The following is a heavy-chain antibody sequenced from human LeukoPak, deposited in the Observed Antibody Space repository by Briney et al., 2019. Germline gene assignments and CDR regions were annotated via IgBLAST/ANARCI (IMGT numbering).Heavy chain of an antibody. V-gene: IGHV4-39*01. D-gene: IGHD3-22*01. J-gene: IGHJ4*02. Sequence: SETLSLTCTVSGRSINTKTHYWACIRQPPGKGLGWIGRVFYNGNTYYKPSLKSRVAVSVDKSKNQFSLRLTAVTAADTAVYYCAKHGEDSSGYYADFFDHCGQGTLITVSS. CDR2: VFYNGNT. CDR3: AKHGEDSSGYYADFFDH. CDR1: GRSINTKTHY.